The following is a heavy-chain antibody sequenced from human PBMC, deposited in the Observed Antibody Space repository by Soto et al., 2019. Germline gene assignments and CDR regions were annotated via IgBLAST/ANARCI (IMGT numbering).Heavy chain of an antibody. V-gene: IGHV3-23*01. CDR3: AKEPYAPPRYYMDV. CDR2: ISGSGGST. D-gene: IGHD4-17*01. J-gene: IGHJ6*03. Sequence: GGSLRLSCAASGFTFSSYAMSWVRQAPGKGLEWVSAISGSGGSTYYADSVKGRFTISRDNSKNTLYLQMNSLRAEDAAVYYCAKEPYAPPRYYMDVWGKGTTVTVSS. CDR1: GFTFSSYA.